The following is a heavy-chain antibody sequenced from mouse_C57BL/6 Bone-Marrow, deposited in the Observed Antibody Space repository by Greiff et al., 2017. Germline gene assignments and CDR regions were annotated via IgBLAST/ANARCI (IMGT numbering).Heavy chain of an antibody. CDR3: ATKIYYYGSSYGWYFDV. Sequence: QVQLQQPGAELVKPGASVKLSCKASGYTFTSYWLHWVKQRPGQGLEWIGMIHPNSGSTNYNEKFKSKATLTVDKSTSTAYMQLSSLTSEDSAVYYCATKIYYYGSSYGWYFDVWGTGTTVTVSS. CDR2: IHPNSGST. V-gene: IGHV1-64*01. D-gene: IGHD1-1*01. CDR1: GYTFTSYW. J-gene: IGHJ1*03.